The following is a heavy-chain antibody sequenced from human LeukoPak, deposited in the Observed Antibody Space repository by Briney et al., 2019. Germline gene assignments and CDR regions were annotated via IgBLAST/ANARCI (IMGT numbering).Heavy chain of an antibody. D-gene: IGHD3-16*01. V-gene: IGHV3-53*01. CDR1: GFTVSSNY. CDR2: VYSGGST. Sequence: PGGSLSLSCAASGFTVSSNYMSWVRQAPGKGLEGVSVVYSGGSTYYADSVKGLFTISRDNSKNTLYLQMNSLRAEDTAVYYCAGPKGHGDYFDYWSQGTLVTVSS. CDR3: AGPKGHGDYFDY. J-gene: IGHJ4*02.